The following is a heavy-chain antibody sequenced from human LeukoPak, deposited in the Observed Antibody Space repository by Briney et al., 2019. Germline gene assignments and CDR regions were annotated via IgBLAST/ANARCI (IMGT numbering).Heavy chain of an antibody. V-gene: IGHV3-30*03. CDR1: GFTFSSYG. Sequence: PGGSLRLSCAASGFTFSSYGMHWVRQAPGKGLEWVAVISYDGSNKYYADSVKGRFTISRDNSKNTLYLQMNSLRAEDTAVYYCARAQLGHDNWFDPWGQGTLVTVSS. D-gene: IGHD7-27*01. CDR3: ARAQLGHDNWFDP. CDR2: ISYDGSNK. J-gene: IGHJ5*02.